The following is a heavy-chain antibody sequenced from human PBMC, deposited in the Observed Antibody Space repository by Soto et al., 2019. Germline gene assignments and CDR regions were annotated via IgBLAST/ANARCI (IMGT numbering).Heavy chain of an antibody. V-gene: IGHV1-18*01. CDR2: ISAHNGNT. Sequence: QVHLVQSGAEVKKPGASVKVSCKGSGYAFTTYGITWVRQAPGQGLEWMGWISAHNGNTNYAQKLQGRVTVTRDTSTSTAYMELRSLRSDDTAVYYCARGRNGDYWGQGALVTVSS. D-gene: IGHD1-1*01. CDR1: GYAFTTYG. CDR3: ARGRNGDY. J-gene: IGHJ4*02.